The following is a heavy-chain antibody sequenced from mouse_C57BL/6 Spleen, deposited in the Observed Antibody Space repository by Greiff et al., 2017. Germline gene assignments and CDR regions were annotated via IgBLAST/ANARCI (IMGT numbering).Heavy chain of an antibody. J-gene: IGHJ4*01. V-gene: IGHV1-64*01. CDR3: ARHYYGSRDAMDY. CDR2: IHPNSGST. Sequence: QVQLQQPGADLVKPGASVKLSCKASGYTFTSYWMHWVKQRPGQGLEWIGMIHPNSGSTDYNEKFKSKATLTVDKSSSTAYMQLSSLTSEDSAVYYCARHYYGSRDAMDYWGQGTSVTVSS. CDR1: GYTFTSYW. D-gene: IGHD1-1*01.